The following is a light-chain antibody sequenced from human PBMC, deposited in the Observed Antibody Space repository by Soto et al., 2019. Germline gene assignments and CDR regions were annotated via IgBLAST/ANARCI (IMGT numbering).Light chain of an antibody. CDR1: QSISSY. CDR2: GAS. V-gene: IGKV1-39*01. CDR3: QQSYSTTWT. J-gene: IGKJ1*01. Sequence: DIQMTQSPSSLSASVGDRVTITCLASQSISSYLNWYQQKPGKAPKLLIYGASSLQSGVPSGFSGSGSETDFTLTISSLQPEDFATYSCQQSYSTTWTFGQGTKVDIK.